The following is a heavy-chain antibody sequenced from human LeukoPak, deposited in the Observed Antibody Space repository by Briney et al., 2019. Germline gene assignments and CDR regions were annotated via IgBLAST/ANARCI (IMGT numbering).Heavy chain of an antibody. Sequence: GRSLRLSCAASGFTVSSNYMRWVSQDPGKGLEWVSVIYSGGSTYYADSVKGRFTISRDNSKNTLYLQMNSLRAEDTAVYYCARWDSGIAAGLDYWGQGTLVTVSS. V-gene: IGHV3-53*01. J-gene: IGHJ4*02. CDR1: GFTVSSNY. CDR2: IYSGGST. CDR3: ARWDSGIAAGLDY. D-gene: IGHD6-13*01.